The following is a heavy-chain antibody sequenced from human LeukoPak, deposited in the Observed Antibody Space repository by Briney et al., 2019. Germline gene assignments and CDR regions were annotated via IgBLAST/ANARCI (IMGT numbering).Heavy chain of an antibody. CDR2: RSYNGTP. V-gene: IGHV4-39*01. J-gene: IGHJ5*02. D-gene: IGHD2-15*01. CDR1: GASMTSSTSY. CDR3: ARRTTLVVAAES. Sequence: SETLSLTCSVSGASMTSSTSYWTWIRQSPGRGLEWIGSRSYNGTPYYNPSLKSRVTISIDTSKRQFFLKLKSLTAADTATYYCARRTTLVVAAESWGQGTLVSVSS.